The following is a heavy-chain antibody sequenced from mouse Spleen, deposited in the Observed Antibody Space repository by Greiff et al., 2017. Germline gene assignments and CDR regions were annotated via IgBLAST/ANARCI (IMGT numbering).Heavy chain of an antibody. CDR1: GFTFSSYA. CDR2: INSNGGST. J-gene: IGHJ4*01. V-gene: IGHV5-6-2*01. Sequence: EVNVVESGGGLVKPGGSLKLSCAASGFTFSSYAMSWVRQTPEKRLEWVAAINSNGGSTYYPDTVKDRFTISRDNAKNTLYLQMSSLRSEDTALYYCARHPSSYYGDLYYYAMDYWGQGTSVTVSS. D-gene: IGHD2-13*01. CDR3: ARHPSSYYGDLYYYAMDY.